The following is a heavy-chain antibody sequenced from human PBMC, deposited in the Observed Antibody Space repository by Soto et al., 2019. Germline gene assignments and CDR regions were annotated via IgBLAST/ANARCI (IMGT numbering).Heavy chain of an antibody. J-gene: IGHJ4*02. V-gene: IGHV4-31*03. CDR2: IYHSGNI. CDR1: GGSISSSSYY. Sequence: SETLSLTCTVSGGSISSSSYYWGWIRQHPGKGLEWIGNIYHSGNIHYNPSLKSRVSMAVDMTRDQFSLKLSSVTAADTAVYYCARYDYYDSGGFDYWGQGTLVTVSS. D-gene: IGHD3-22*01. CDR3: ARYDYYDSGGFDY.